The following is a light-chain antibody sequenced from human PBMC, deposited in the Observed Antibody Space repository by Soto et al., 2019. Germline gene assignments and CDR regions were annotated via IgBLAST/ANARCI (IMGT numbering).Light chain of an antibody. V-gene: IGKV3D-15*01. CDR2: GAY. J-gene: IGKJ4*01. CDR3: QQYNNWLLT. Sequence: EIVMTQSPATLSVSPGERATRSCRASQSVHNKLVWYQQKPGQGPRLLIHGAYTRATGIPDRFSGSGTGTEFTLNTSSLQSEDLAVYYCQQYNNWLLTFGEGTKVQ. CDR1: QSVHNK.